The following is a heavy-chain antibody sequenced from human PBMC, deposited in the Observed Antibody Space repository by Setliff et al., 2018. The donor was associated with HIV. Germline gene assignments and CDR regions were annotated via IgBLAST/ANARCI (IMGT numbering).Heavy chain of an antibody. D-gene: IGHD1-26*01. J-gene: IGHJ4*02. CDR1: GYTFSSHY. CDR3: VVDSSGRYTGLDY. Sequence: ASVKVSCKASGYTFSSHYIHWMRQAPGQGLEWMGLINPSGGSTTYAQNFQGRVTITRDTSTSSVNMDLSSLRFEDTAVYYCVVDSSGRYTGLDYWGQGTLVTVSS. CDR2: INPSGGST. V-gene: IGHV1-46*01.